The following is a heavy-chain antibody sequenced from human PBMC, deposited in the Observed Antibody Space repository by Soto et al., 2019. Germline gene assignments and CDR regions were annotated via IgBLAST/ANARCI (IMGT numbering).Heavy chain of an antibody. J-gene: IGHJ4*02. D-gene: IGHD2-15*01. V-gene: IGHV3-21*01. CDR1: GFTFSDFT. CDR3: ASGSRRTFDY. CDR2: ISSGGSFI. Sequence: EVQLVESGGGLVKPGGSLRLSCAASGFTFSDFTMNWVRQAPGKGLQWVSSISSGGSFISYADSVRGRFTISRDNAKNSLYLQVDSLRAEDTAVFFCASGSRRTFDYWCQGNVVTVSS.